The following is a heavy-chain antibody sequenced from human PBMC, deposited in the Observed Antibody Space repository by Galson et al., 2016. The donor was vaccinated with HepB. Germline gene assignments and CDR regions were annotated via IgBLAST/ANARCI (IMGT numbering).Heavy chain of an antibody. V-gene: IGHV3-66*02. CDR2: IYSGGSS. D-gene: IGHD1-1*01. CDR1: GFSVSGNY. Sequence: SLRLSCAASGFSVSGNYMSWVRQAPGKGLEWVSIIYSGGSSFYADSVKGRFTISRDNPKNTLYLEMNSLRAEDTAVYYCARELASAGTPLYYYYYGMDVWGKGTTVTVSS. J-gene: IGHJ6*04. CDR3: ARELASAGTPLYYYYYGMDV.